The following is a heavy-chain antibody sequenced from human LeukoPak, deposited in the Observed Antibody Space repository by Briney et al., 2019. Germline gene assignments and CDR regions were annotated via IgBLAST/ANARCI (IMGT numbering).Heavy chain of an antibody. D-gene: IGHD3-3*01. CDR1: GYSFSDYG. CDR3: ARDQGVLRSSEWLCFGMDV. Sequence: ASVKVSCRASGYSFSDYGIIWVRQAPGQGLEWMGWINPYNGDTNYPQKLQGRVTMTTDTSANTAYMNLRSLRPDDTAVYYCARDQGVLRSSEWLCFGMDVWGQGTTVSVSS. CDR2: INPYNGDT. V-gene: IGHV1-18*01. J-gene: IGHJ6*02.